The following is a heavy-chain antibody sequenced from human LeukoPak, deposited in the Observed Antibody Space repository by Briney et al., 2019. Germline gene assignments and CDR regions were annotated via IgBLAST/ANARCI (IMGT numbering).Heavy chain of an antibody. V-gene: IGHV4-39*01. CDR3: ARRRYYDGSGYLE. J-gene: IGHJ1*01. CDR1: TFSSYA. Sequence: TFSSYAMSWVRQPPGKGLEWIGTIYYSGRTYYSPSLKSRVTMSVDPSNNQFSLNLRSVTAADTALYYCARRRYYDGSGYLEWGQGTLLSVSS. CDR2: IYYSGRT. D-gene: IGHD3-22*01.